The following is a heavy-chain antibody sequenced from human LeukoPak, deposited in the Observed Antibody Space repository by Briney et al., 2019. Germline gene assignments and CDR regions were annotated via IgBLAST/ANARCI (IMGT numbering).Heavy chain of an antibody. CDR1: GFTLTGYA. D-gene: IGHD4-17*01. CDR3: ARDSYDYGDYGNSFDY. V-gene: IGHV3-30*04. J-gene: IGHJ4*02. Sequence: GRSLRLSCAASGFTLTGYAIHWVRQAPGKGLEWVAVISYDGDYQYYADSVKGRFTISRDNFKNTLFLQMNSLRPEDTAVYYCARDSYDYGDYGNSFDYWGQGTLVTVSS. CDR2: ISYDGDYQ.